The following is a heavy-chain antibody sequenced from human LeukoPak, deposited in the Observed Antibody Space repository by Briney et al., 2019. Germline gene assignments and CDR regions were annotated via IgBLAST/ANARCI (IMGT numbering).Heavy chain of an antibody. V-gene: IGHV4-30-2*01. J-gene: IGHJ4*02. Sequence: XXXVXGGSIXXGGYSXSWLRQPPGKGLEWIGYIYHSGSTYYNPSLKSRVTMSLDRSKNQFSLKLSSVTAADTAVYYCARADFGTTHDYAGNAYFDYWGQGTLVTVSS. CDR3: ARADFGTTHDYAGNAYFDY. CDR2: IYHSGST. CDR1: GGSIXXGGYS. D-gene: IGHD4-23*01.